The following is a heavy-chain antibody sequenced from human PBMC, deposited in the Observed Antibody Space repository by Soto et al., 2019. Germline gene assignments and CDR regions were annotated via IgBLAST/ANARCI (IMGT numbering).Heavy chain of an antibody. CDR3: ARGTAAAGLYYYYYMDV. CDR2: MNPNSGNT. CDR1: GYTFTSYD. Sequence: ASVKVSCKASGYTFTSYDINWVRQATGQGLEWMGWMNPNSGNTGYAQKFQGRVTMTRNTSMSTAYMELSSLRSEDTAVYYCARGTAAAGLYYYYYMDVWGKGTTVTVSS. V-gene: IGHV1-8*01. J-gene: IGHJ6*03. D-gene: IGHD6-13*01.